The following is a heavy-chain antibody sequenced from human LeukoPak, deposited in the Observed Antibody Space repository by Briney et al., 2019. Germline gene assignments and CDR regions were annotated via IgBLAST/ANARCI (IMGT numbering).Heavy chain of an antibody. Sequence: PPETLSLTCTVSGGSITNNNYYWSWIRQHPGKGLEWIAYIYYTGSTYYNPSLKSRLTISVDTSKNHFSLRLSSMTAADTAVYYCARVPSVIDAFDIWGQGTMVTVSS. CDR2: IYYTGST. CDR1: GGSITNNNYY. CDR3: ARVPSVIDAFDI. D-gene: IGHD2-21*01. J-gene: IGHJ3*02. V-gene: IGHV4-31*03.